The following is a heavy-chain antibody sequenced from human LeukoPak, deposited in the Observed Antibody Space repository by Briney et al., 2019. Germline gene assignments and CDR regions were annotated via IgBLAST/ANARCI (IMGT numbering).Heavy chain of an antibody. CDR1: GFTFISYA. V-gene: IGHV3-30*04. D-gene: IGHD4-23*01. CDR3: ARVGGCNFYYYYYYMDV. Sequence: PGGSLRLSCAASGFTFISYAMHWVRQAPGKGLEWVAVISYDGSNKYYADSVKGRFTISRDNSKNTLYLQMNSLRAEDTAVYYCARVGGCNFYYYYYYMDVWGKGTTVTVSS. J-gene: IGHJ6*03. CDR2: ISYDGSNK.